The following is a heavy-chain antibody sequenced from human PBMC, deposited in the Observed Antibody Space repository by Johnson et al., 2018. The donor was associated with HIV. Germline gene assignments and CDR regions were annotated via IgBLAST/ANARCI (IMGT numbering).Heavy chain of an antibody. D-gene: IGHD1-26*01. CDR1: GFTFSSYA. CDR2: ISYDGSNN. V-gene: IGHV3-30*04. CDR3: AKAWELLGRRAALDI. J-gene: IGHJ3*02. Sequence: QVQLVESGGGVVQPGRSLRLSCAASGFTFSSYAMHWVRQAPGKGLAWVAVISYDGSNNYYADYVKGRFTISSDNSKNTLYLQMESLRVEDTAIYYCAKAWELLGRRAALDIWGQGTMVTVSS.